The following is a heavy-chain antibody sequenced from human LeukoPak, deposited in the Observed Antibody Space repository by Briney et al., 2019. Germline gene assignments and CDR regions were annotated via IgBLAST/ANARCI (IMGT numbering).Heavy chain of an antibody. J-gene: IGHJ4*02. Sequence: PGGSLRLSCAASGFTFSDYYMSWIRQAPGKGLEWVSYISSSGSTIYYADSVKGRFTISRDNAKNSLYLQMNSLRAEDTAVYYCAKDAYSSSSWYSWGELRPWGFDYWGQGTLVTVSS. D-gene: IGHD6-13*01. CDR3: AKDAYSSSSWYSWGELRPWGFDY. V-gene: IGHV3-11*01. CDR2: ISSSGSTI. CDR1: GFTFSDYY.